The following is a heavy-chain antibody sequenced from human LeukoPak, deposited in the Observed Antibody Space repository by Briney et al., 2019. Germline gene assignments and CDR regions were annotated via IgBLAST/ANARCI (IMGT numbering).Heavy chain of an antibody. CDR2: MRSKANNYAT. Sequence: GGSLKLSCAASGLIFSGSAMHWVRQAPGKGLEWVGRMRSKANNYATGYATSVIGRFTISRDDSKNTRYLEMNSLKIEDTAVYFCASQAGYSSSWETWGQGTLVTVSS. V-gene: IGHV3-73*01. D-gene: IGHD6-13*01. J-gene: IGHJ5*02. CDR1: GLIFSGSA. CDR3: ASQAGYSSSWET.